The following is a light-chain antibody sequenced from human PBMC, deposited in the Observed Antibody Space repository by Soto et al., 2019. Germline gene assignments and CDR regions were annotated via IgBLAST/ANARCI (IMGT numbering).Light chain of an antibody. J-gene: IGKJ1*01. Sequence: DIQMTQSPSTLAASVGDRVTITCRASQSINNWLAWYQQEPGKAHKLLIYKASSLESEVPSRFSGSGSGTEFTLNISSLQPDYFAPYYCLHYNSYPPWTFSQWTKVAIK. V-gene: IGKV1-5*03. CDR3: LHYNSYPPWT. CDR2: KAS. CDR1: QSINNW.